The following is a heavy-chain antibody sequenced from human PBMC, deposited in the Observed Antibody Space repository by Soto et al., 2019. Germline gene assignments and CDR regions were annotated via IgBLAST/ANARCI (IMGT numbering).Heavy chain of an antibody. D-gene: IGHD6-6*01. V-gene: IGHV3-7*03. Sequence: GGSLRLSCTASGITFSNYWMTWVRKAPGKGPEWVANINQAGSEKYYVDSVRGRFTVSRDNAKNSLLLQLNSQRAEDTAVYYCASRPSAVVYHAGFDYWGQGSLVTVSS. J-gene: IGHJ4*02. CDR2: INQAGSEK. CDR3: ASRPSAVVYHAGFDY. CDR1: GITFSNYW.